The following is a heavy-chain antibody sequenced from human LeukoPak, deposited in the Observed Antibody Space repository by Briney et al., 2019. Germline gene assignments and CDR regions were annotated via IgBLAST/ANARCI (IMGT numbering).Heavy chain of an antibody. V-gene: IGHV4-59*08. J-gene: IGHJ3*02. CDR2: IYYSGST. D-gene: IGHD6-13*01. CDR3: ARWYGGDALDI. Sequence: PSETLSLTCTVSGSSISSYYWSWIRQPPGKGLEWIGYIYYSGSTNYNPSLKSRVTISVDTSKNQFSLKLSSVTAADTAVYYCARWYGGDALDIWGQGTMVTVSS. CDR1: GSSISSYY.